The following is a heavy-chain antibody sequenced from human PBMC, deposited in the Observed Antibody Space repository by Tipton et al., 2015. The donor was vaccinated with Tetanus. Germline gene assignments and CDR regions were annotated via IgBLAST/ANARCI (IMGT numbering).Heavy chain of an antibody. V-gene: IGHV1-46*01. J-gene: IGHJ4*02. CDR2: IKPGGGET. Sequence: QVQLVQSGAEVKTPGASVRISCEASGYRFTSYSIHWVRQAPGQGLEWVAMIKPGGGETMYRETFQGRLSVTTDTSTRLVFLELTSLRSEDTAIYYCARDFVFSTQSRPFFDIWGQGTLVLVSS. CDR3: ARDFVFSTQSRPFFDI. D-gene: IGHD3-3*01. CDR1: GYRFTSYS.